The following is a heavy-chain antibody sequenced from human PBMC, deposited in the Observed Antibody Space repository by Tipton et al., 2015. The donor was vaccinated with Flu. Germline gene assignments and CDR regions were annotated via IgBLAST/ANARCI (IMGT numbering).Heavy chain of an antibody. J-gene: IGHJ4*02. CDR3: ASRDY. CDR1: GFTVNSNY. V-gene: IGHV3-66*03. Sequence: QLVQSGGDLIQPGGSLRLSCAASGFTVNSNYMSWVRQAPGKGLEWVSVIYSDGRAYYVDSVKGRFTISRDNSKNTLYLQMNSLRAEDTAVYYCASRDYWGQGTLVTVSS. CDR2: IYSDGRA.